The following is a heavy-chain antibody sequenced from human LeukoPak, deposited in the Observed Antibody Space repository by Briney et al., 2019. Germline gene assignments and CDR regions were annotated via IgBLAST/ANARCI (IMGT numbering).Heavy chain of an antibody. V-gene: IGHV3-23*01. D-gene: IGHD6-19*01. CDR1: GFTFDNYG. Sequence: GGSLRLSCTASGFTFDNYGMSWVRQAPGKGLEWVSAIGDNGVNTYYADSVKGRFTISRDHSKNTLYLQMNSLRAEDTAMYYCAKVSGISGWRGEYFQHWGQGTLVTVSP. CDR3: AKVSGISGWRGEYFQH. CDR2: IGDNGVNT. J-gene: IGHJ1*01.